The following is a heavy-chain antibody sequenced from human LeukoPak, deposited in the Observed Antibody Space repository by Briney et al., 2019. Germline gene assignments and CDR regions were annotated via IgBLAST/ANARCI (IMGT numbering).Heavy chain of an antibody. CDR1: GGSISSSSYY. J-gene: IGHJ3*02. V-gene: IGHV4-39*07. CDR2: IYYSGST. D-gene: IGHD4-23*01. Sequence: SQTLSLTCAVSGGSISSSSYYWGWIRQPPGKGLEWIGSIYYSGSTYYNPSLKSRVTISVDTSKNQFSLKLSSVTAADTAVYYCARNSPLGPNDAFDIWGQGTMVTVSS. CDR3: ARNSPLGPNDAFDI.